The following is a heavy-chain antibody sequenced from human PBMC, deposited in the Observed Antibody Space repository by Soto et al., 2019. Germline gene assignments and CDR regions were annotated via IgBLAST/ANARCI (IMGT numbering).Heavy chain of an antibody. CDR2: IWYDGSNK. V-gene: IGHV3-33*01. Sequence: GGSLRLSCAASGFTFSSYGMHWVRQAPGKGLEWVAVIWYDGSNKYYADSVKGRFTISRDNSKNTLYLQMNGLRAEDTAVYYCARDDPFYGMYVWGQGTTVTVSS. CDR3: ARDDPFYGMYV. CDR1: GFTFSSYG. J-gene: IGHJ6*02.